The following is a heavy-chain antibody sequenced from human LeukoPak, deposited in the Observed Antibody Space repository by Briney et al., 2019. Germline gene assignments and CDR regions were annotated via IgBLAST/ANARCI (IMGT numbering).Heavy chain of an antibody. CDR2: IDPSDSYT. D-gene: IGHD2-15*01. J-gene: IGHJ4*02. Sequence: GESLKISCKGSGYSFTSYWISWVRQMPGKGLEWMGRIDPSDSYTNYSPSFQGHVTISADKSISTAYLQWSSLKASDTAMYYCASRLGYCSGGRCYDYWGQGTLVTVSS. CDR3: ASRLGYCSGGRCYDY. V-gene: IGHV5-10-1*01. CDR1: GYSFTSYW.